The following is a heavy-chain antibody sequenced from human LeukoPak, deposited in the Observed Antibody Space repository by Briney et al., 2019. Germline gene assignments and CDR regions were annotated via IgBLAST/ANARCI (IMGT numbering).Heavy chain of an antibody. CDR1: GYTFTRYD. Sequence: ASVEVSCKASGYTFTRYDINWVRQATGQGLEWMGWVNPRSGYTGYAQKFQGRVTITRDTSINTAYMELSSLTSEDTAVYYCARVDGSPDSWGQGTLVTVSS. CDR2: VNPRSGYT. CDR3: ARVDGSPDS. J-gene: IGHJ4*02. V-gene: IGHV1-8*03. D-gene: IGHD2-15*01.